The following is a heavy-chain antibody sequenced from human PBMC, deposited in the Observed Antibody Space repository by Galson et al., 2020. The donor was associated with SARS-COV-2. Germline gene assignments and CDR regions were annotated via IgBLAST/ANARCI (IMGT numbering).Heavy chain of an antibody. CDR3: AREANFFLVVTATRMCYLDY. CDR1: GGSFSGYY. CDR2: INSSGST. V-gene: IGHV4-34*01. D-gene: IGHD2-21*02. Sequence: SETLSLTCAVYGGSFSGYYWSWIRQPPGNGLEWIGEINSSGSTNYNPSLKSRVTISVDTSKNHFSLKLRSVTAADTAVYYCAREANFFLVVTATRMCYLDYWGRGTLATVSS. J-gene: IGHJ4*02.